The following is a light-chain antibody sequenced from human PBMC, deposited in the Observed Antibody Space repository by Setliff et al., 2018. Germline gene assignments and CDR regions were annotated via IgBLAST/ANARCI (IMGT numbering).Light chain of an antibody. CDR2: DVS. V-gene: IGLV2-11*01. CDR1: SSDVGGYNY. CDR3: CSYTNSNTYV. J-gene: IGLJ1*01. Sequence: QSALTQPRSVSGSPGQSVTISCTGTSSDVGGYNYVSWYQQYPGKAPKLMIYDVSKRPSGVPDRFPGSKSGNTASLTISGLQAEDEADYYCCSYTNSNTYVFGTGTKVTVL.